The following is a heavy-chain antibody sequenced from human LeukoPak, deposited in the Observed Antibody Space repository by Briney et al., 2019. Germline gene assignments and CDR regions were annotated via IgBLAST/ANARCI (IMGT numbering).Heavy chain of an antibody. CDR2: IYYSGST. V-gene: IGHV4-38-2*02. CDR3: ARQRRGYYDSSRDAFDI. Sequence: PSETLSLTCSVSGYSISSGYYWGWIRQPPGKGLEWIGYIYYSGSTNYNPSLKSRVTISVDTSKNQFSLKLSSVTAADTAVYYCARQRRGYYDSSRDAFDIWGQGTMVTVSS. CDR1: GYSISSGYY. D-gene: IGHD3-22*01. J-gene: IGHJ3*02.